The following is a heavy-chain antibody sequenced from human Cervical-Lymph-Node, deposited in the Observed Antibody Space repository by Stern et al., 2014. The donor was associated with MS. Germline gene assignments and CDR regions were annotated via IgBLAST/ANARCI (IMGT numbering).Heavy chain of an antibody. CDR2: ISHSGVT. V-gene: IGHV4-31*03. CDR3: MRGDY. J-gene: IGHJ4*02. CDR1: GASIKTIGYF. Sequence: QVQLQESGPGLVKPSQTLSLTCTVSGASIKTIGYFWSWVRQPPGKGLEWLGFISHSGVTFYNETLKSRVTLSQDTSASQFSLRLTSVTAADTALYFCMRGDYWGRGILVAVSS.